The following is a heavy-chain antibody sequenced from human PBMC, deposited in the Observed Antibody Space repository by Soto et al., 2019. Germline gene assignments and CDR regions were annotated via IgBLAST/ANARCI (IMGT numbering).Heavy chain of an antibody. CDR1: GFTFSDSA. Sequence: EVQLVESGGGLVQPGGSLKLSCAASGFTFSDSAMHWVRQASGKGLEWVGRIRGKVNSYATVYAASLKGRFTISRDDSMYTTYLQMNSLKTEDTAVYYCSRRRDWTAMDPLDYWGQGTLVTVSS. CDR2: IRGKVNSYAT. D-gene: IGHD5-18*01. CDR3: SRRRDWTAMDPLDY. V-gene: IGHV3-73*02. J-gene: IGHJ4*02.